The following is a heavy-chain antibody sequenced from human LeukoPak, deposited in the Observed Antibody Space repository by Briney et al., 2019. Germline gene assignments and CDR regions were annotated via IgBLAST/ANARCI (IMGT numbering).Heavy chain of an antibody. CDR2: TFNSGST. D-gene: IGHD2/OR15-2a*01. Sequence: SETLSLTCTVSGASISKSYWSWIRQPPGKELEWIGCTFNSGSTRYNPSLGSRVTISEDTSRNQFSLRLTSVTAADTATYYCSRASPGAIYYYGMDVWGQGTTVTDSS. V-gene: IGHV4-59*01. CDR3: SRASPGAIYYYGMDV. CDR1: GASISKSY. J-gene: IGHJ6*02.